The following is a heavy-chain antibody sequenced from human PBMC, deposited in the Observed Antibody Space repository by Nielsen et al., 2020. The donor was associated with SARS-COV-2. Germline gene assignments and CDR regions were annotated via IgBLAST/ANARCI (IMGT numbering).Heavy chain of an antibody. V-gene: IGHV1-8*01. CDR3: ARAGFLEWNPFDY. J-gene: IGHJ4*02. Sequence: ASVKVSCKASGYTFTSYDINWVRQATGQGLEWMGWMNPNSGNTGYAQKFKGRVTMTRDTSISTAYMELSSLTSEGTAVYYCARAGFLEWNPFDYWGQGTLVTVSS. CDR1: GYTFTSYD. D-gene: IGHD3-3*01. CDR2: MNPNSGNT.